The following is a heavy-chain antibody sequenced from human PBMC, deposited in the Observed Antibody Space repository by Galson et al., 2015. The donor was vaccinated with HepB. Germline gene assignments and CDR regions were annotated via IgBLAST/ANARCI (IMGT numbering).Heavy chain of an antibody. Sequence: SETLSLTCAVSGGAISSSHDYWGWIRQSPGKGLEWIGSFYYKWNTYYNPSLKSRVAISADTPKNQLSLKLSSVIAADTAVYYCVRHGGDNNGYYYDAFDIWGQGTTVTVSA. V-gene: IGHV4-39*01. CDR3: VRHGGDNNGYYYDAFDI. D-gene: IGHD3-22*01. CDR2: FYYKWNT. J-gene: IGHJ3*02. CDR1: GGAISSSHDY.